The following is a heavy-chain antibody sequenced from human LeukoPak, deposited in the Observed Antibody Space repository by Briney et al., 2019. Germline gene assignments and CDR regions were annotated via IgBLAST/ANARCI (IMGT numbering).Heavy chain of an antibody. V-gene: IGHV4-39*01. D-gene: IGHD3-10*01. CDR2: IHYSGSS. J-gene: IGHJ6*03. CDR1: GGSISNRNYY. CDR3: ARGRPNYYGSSHYYYMDV. Sequence: SETLSLTCTVSGGSISNRNYYWGWIRQPPGKGLEWIGSIHYSGSSYYNPSLKSRVTISVDTSKNQLSLKLSSVTAADTAVYYCARGRPNYYGSSHYYYMDVWGKGTTVTVSS.